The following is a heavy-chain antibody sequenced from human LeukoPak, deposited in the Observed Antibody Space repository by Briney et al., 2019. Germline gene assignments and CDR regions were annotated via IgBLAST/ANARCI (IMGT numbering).Heavy chain of an antibody. J-gene: IGHJ5*02. CDR2: INPNSGGT. CDR3: ARGSQGYSYGFWGFDP. CDR1: GYIFTDYY. V-gene: IGHV1/OR15-1*01. Sequence: GASVKVSCKASGYIFTDYYMHWVRQAPGQELGWMGRINPNSGGTNYAQKLQGRVTMTRDTSISTAYTELSSLRSEDTATYYCARGSQGYSYGFWGFDPWGQGTLVTVSS. D-gene: IGHD5-18*01.